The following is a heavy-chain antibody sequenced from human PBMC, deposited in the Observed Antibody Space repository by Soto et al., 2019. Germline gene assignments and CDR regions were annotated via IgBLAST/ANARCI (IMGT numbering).Heavy chain of an antibody. Sequence: SGESLKLSCKGSGYNFAGYWIAWVRQMPGKGLELMGIIYPSDSDTRYRPSFQGQVTISADKSISSAYLQWSSLRASDTAMYYCARGGVSTRTFDYWGQGTPVTVSS. CDR3: ARGGVSTRTFDY. CDR2: IYPSDSDT. J-gene: IGHJ4*02. V-gene: IGHV5-51*01. CDR1: GYNFAGYW. D-gene: IGHD3-3*01.